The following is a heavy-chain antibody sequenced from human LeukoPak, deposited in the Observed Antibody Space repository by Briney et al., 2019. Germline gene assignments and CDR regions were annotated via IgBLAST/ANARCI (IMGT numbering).Heavy chain of an antibody. J-gene: IGHJ5*02. CDR3: ARIPSPGWFDP. V-gene: IGHV4-39*07. CDR1: GGSVSISSYY. CDR2: IYYSGST. Sequence: TSETLSLTCTVSGGSVSISSYYWGWIRQPPGKGLEWIANIYYSGSTYYNPSLKNRVTISISTSKNQFSLKLTSVTAADTAVYYCARIPSPGWFDPWGQGTLVTVSS.